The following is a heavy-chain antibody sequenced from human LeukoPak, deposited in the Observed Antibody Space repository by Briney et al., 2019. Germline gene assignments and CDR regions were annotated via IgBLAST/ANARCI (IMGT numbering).Heavy chain of an antibody. CDR3: ARESRSSSSFGYYYYGMDV. J-gene: IGHJ6*02. D-gene: IGHD6-6*01. CDR2: INPSGGST. V-gene: IGHV1-46*01. Sequence: ASVKVSCKASGYTFTSYYMHWVRQAPGQELEWMGIINPSGGSTSYAQKFQGRVTMTRDTSTSTVYMELSSLRSEDTAVYYCARESRSSSSFGYYYYGMDVWGQGTTVTVSS. CDR1: GYTFTSYY.